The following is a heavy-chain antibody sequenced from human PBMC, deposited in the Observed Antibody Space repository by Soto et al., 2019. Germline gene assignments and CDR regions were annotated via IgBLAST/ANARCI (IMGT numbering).Heavy chain of an antibody. CDR3: ARVPVEMATIYNY. V-gene: IGHV3-30-3*01. J-gene: IGHJ4*02. CDR1: GFTFSSYA. CDR2: ISYDGSNK. D-gene: IGHD5-12*01. Sequence: QVQLVESGGGVVQPGRSLRLSCAASGFTFSSYAMHWVRQAPGMGLEWVAVISYDGSNKYYADSVKGRFTISRDNSKNTLYLQMNSLNAEDTAVYYCARVPVEMATIYNYWGQGTLVTVSS.